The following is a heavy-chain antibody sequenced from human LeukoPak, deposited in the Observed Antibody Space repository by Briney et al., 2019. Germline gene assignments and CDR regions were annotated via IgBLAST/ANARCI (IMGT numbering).Heavy chain of an antibody. V-gene: IGHV3-48*03. CDR2: ISSSGSTI. D-gene: IGHD1-26*01. CDR1: GFTFSSYE. CDR3: ARDRLGAAHDAFDI. J-gene: IGHJ3*02. Sequence: PGRSLRLSCAASGFTFSSYEMNWVRRAPGKGLEWVSYISSSGSTIYYADSVKGRFTISRDNAKNSLYLQMNSLRVEDTAVYYCARDRLGAAHDAFDIWGQGTMVTVSS.